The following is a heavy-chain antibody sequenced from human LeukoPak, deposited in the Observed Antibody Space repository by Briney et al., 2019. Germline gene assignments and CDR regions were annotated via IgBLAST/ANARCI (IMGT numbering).Heavy chain of an antibody. CDR3: ARDRVVGATTWFDP. CDR1: DGAISSYY. Sequence: SETLSLTCTVSDGAISSYYWSWLRQPPGKGLEWIGYSYYSGTTNYNPSLKSRLTISVDNSKNQFSLKLSSVTAADTAIYYCARDRVVGATTWFDPWGQGTLVTVSS. CDR2: SYYSGTT. V-gene: IGHV4-59*01. J-gene: IGHJ5*02. D-gene: IGHD1-26*01.